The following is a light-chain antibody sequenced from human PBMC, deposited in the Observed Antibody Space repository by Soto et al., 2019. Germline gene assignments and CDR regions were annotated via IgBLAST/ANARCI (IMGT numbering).Light chain of an antibody. J-gene: IGLJ2*01. CDR3: AVWDDSLSGVV. CDR1: TSNIGSYY. CDR2: GNN. Sequence: QPVLTQPPSASGTPGQKVTISCSGSTSNIGSYYVFWYHQLPGMAPKLLIFGNNQRPSGVPDRFSASKSGTSASLAISGLRSEDEADYVCAVWDDSLSGVVFGGGTKLTVL. V-gene: IGLV1-47*01.